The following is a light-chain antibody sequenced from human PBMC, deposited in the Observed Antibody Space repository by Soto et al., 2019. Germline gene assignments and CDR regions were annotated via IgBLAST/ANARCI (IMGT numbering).Light chain of an antibody. CDR2: EVT. V-gene: IGLV2-14*01. Sequence: QSVLTQPASVSGSPGQSIAISCTGSSSDVGIYNYVSWYQQHPGKVPKLIIYEVTNRPSGASNRFSGSKSGNTASLTISGLQAEDEADYYCSSYTTSRTRVFGTGTKVAVL. J-gene: IGLJ1*01. CDR1: SSDVGIYNY. CDR3: SSYTTSRTRV.